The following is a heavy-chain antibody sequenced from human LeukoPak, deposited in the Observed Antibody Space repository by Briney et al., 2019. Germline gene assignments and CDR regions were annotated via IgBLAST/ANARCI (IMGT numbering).Heavy chain of an antibody. V-gene: IGHV1-8*01. CDR2: MNPNSGNT. CDR1: GYTFTSYV. CDR3: ARVPPVLRFLEWFPRFDP. D-gene: IGHD3-3*01. J-gene: IGHJ5*02. Sequence: ASVKVSCKASGYTFTSYVNWVRQATGQGLEWMGWMNPNSGNTGYAQKFQGRVTMTRNTSISTAYMELSSLRSEDMAVYYCARVPPVLRFLEWFPRFDPWGQGTLVTVSS.